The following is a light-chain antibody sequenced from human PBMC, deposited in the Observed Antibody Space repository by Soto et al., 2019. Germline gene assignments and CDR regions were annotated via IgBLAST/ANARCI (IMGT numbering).Light chain of an antibody. CDR2: GAS. V-gene: IGKV3-20*01. CDR3: QQYGRSPWT. Sequence: EIVMTQSPATLSVSPGERATLSCRASQSVSNSYIAWYQQKPGQAPRLLIYGASSRATGIPDRFSGSGSGTDFTLTISRLVPEDFAVYYCQQYGRSPWTFGQGTKVEIK. CDR1: QSVSNSY. J-gene: IGKJ1*01.